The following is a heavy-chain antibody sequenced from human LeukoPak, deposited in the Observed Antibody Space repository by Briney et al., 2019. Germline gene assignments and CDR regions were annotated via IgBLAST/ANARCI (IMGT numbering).Heavy chain of an antibody. CDR1: GFTFSSYS. Sequence: GGSLRLSCAASGFTFSSYSMNWVRQAPGKGLEWVSSISSSSSYIYYADSVKGRFTISRDNAKNSLYLQMNSLRAEDTAVYYCARDGWYSNSSGFFDYWGQGTLVTVSS. CDR2: ISSSSSYI. V-gene: IGHV3-21*01. CDR3: ARDGWYSNSSGFFDY. D-gene: IGHD6-6*01. J-gene: IGHJ4*02.